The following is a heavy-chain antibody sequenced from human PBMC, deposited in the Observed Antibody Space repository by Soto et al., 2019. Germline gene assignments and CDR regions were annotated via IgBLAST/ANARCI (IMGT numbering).Heavy chain of an antibody. D-gene: IGHD3-22*01. Sequence: SGAKLVNPTQTLTLTCTFSGFSRSTSGMCVSWIRQPPGKALEWLALIDCDDDKYYSTSLKTRLTISKDTSKNQVVLTMTNMDPVDTATYYCARIPYYYDSRDYYYGMDVWGQGTTVTVSS. CDR3: ARIPYYYDSRDYYYGMDV. J-gene: IGHJ6*02. CDR2: IDCDDDK. CDR1: GFSRSTSGMC. V-gene: IGHV2-70*01.